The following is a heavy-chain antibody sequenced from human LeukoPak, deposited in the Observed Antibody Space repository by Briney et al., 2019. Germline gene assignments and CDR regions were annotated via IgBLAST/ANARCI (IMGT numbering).Heavy chain of an antibody. CDR2: IKGDGSSA. CDR1: GFTFSSYW. J-gene: IGHJ4*02. D-gene: IGHD1-26*01. V-gene: IGHV3-74*01. Sequence: GGSLRLSCAASGFTFSSYWMHWVRQAPGKGLVWVSCIKGDGSSANYADSVKGRFTISRDNAKNTLYLQMNSLRAEDTAVYYCARDKVGATNYFDYWGQGTLVTVSS. CDR3: ARDKVGATNYFDY.